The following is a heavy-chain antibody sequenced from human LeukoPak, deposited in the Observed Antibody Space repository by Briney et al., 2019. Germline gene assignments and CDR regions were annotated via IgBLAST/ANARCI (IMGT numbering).Heavy chain of an antibody. D-gene: IGHD2-2*01. CDR1: GGSISSGGYS. V-gene: IGHV4-61*08. CDR2: IYYSGST. CDR3: ARGDCSSTICYSPMDV. Sequence: PSETLSLTCAVSGGSISSGGYSWSWIRQPPGKGLEWIGYIYYSGSTNYNPSLKSRVTISVDTSKNQFSLKVSSVTAADTAVYYCARGDCSSTICYSPMDVWGKGTTVTVSS. J-gene: IGHJ6*03.